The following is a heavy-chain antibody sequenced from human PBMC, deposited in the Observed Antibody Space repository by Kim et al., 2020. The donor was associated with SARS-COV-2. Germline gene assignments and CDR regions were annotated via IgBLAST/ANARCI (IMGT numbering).Heavy chain of an antibody. Sequence: GGSLRLSCAASGFTFSSYGMHWVRQAPGKGLEWVAVIWYDGSNKYYADSVKGRFTISRDNSKNTLYLQMNSPRAEDTAVYYCAKAQYSSGWIQYYYYGMDVWGQGTTVTVSS. CDR3: AKAQYSSGWIQYYYYGMDV. D-gene: IGHD6-19*01. CDR2: IWYDGSNK. V-gene: IGHV3-33*06. J-gene: IGHJ6*02. CDR1: GFTFSSYG.